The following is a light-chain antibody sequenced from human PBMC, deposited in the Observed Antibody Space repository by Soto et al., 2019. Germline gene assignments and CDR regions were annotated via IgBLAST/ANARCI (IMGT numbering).Light chain of an antibody. CDR3: SSYTSSSTSVV. Sequence: QSALTQPASVSGSPGQSITISCTGTSSDVGTYNYVSWYQQHPGKAPKLLIYDVSYRPSGVSDRFSGSKSGTTASLTISGLQAEDEADYYCSSYTSSSTSVVFGGGTKLTVL. CDR2: DVS. J-gene: IGLJ2*01. V-gene: IGLV2-14*01. CDR1: SSDVGTYNY.